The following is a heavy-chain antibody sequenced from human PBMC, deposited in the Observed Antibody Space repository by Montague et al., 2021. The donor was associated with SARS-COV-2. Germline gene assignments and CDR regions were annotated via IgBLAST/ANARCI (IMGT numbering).Heavy chain of an antibody. CDR3: ARGSSILWWWPFDY. Sequence: SETLSLTCAVYGGSFSGYYWSWIRQPPGKGLEWIGEINHSGSTNYNPSFKSRVTISVDTSKNPFSLKLSSVTAADTAVYYCARGSSILWWWPFDYWGQGTLVTVSS. CDR1: GGSFSGYY. D-gene: IGHD2-21*01. V-gene: IGHV4-34*01. J-gene: IGHJ4*02. CDR2: INHSGST.